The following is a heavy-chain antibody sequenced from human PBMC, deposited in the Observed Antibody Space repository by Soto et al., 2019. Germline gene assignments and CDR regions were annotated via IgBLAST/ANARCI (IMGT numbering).Heavy chain of an antibody. J-gene: IGHJ6*02. CDR2: IYYSGST. D-gene: IGHD3-3*01. V-gene: IGHV4-59*01. CDR1: GGSISSYY. Sequence: SETVSLTCTVSGGSISSYYWSWIRQPPGKGLEWIGYIYYSGSTNYNPSLKSRVTISVDTSKNQFSLKLGSVTAADTAVYYCARDQLDFWSGYSHGMDVWGQGTTVTVSS. CDR3: ARDQLDFWSGYSHGMDV.